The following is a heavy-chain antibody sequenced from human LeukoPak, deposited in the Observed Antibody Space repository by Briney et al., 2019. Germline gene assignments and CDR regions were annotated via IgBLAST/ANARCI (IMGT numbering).Heavy chain of an antibody. V-gene: IGHV4-59*12. CDR2: IYYSGST. J-gene: IGHJ5*02. D-gene: IGHD3-3*01. CDR3: ARDQKYYDFWSGYSP. Sequence: PSETLSLTCTVSGGSISSYFWSWIRQPPGKGLEWIGYIYYSGSTYYNPSLKSRVTISVDTSKNQFSLKLSSVTAADTAVYYCARDQKYYDFWSGYSPWGQGTLVTVSS. CDR1: GGSISSYF.